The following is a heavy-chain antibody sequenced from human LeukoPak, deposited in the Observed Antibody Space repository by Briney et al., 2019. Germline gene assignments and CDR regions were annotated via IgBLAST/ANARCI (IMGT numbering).Heavy chain of an antibody. CDR2: IIPIFGTA. V-gene: IGHV1-69*01. J-gene: IGHJ5*02. CDR1: GGTFSSYA. Sequence: SVKASCKASGGTFSSYAISWVRQAPGQGLEWMGGIIPIFGTANYAQKFQGRVTITADESTSTAYMELSSLRSEDTAVYYCARPRYCSGGSCYNWFDPWGQGTLVTVSS. D-gene: IGHD2-15*01. CDR3: ARPRYCSGGSCYNWFDP.